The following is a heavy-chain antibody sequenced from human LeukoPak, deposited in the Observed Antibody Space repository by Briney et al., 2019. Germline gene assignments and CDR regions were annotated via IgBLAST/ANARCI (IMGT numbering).Heavy chain of an antibody. V-gene: IGHV3-74*01. CDR3: VRGYCSGGSCYARAFDI. CDR2: INSDGRST. J-gene: IGHJ3*02. Sequence: GGSLRLSCAASGFTFSGYWMHWVRQAPEKGLVWVSRINSDGRSTSYADSVKGRFTISRDNAENSLYLQMNSLRAEDTAVYYCVRGYCSGGSCYARAFDIWGQGTMVTVSS. D-gene: IGHD2-15*01. CDR1: GFTFSGYW.